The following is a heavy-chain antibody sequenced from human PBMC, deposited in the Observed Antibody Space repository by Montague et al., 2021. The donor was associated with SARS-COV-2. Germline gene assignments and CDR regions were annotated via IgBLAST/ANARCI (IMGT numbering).Heavy chain of an antibody. J-gene: IGHJ4*02. CDR2: INHTGKT. D-gene: IGHD3-10*01. CDR3: ATRSTLWFGED. CDR1: GDSFSTYS. V-gene: IGHV4-34*01. Sequence: SETLSLTCSVYGDSFSTYSWIWVRQPPGEGLEWIGEINHTGKTSYKPSPKRRVTMSIDSSNNQVSLKLSSMTAADTAVYYCATRSTLWFGEDWGQGTLVTVSS.